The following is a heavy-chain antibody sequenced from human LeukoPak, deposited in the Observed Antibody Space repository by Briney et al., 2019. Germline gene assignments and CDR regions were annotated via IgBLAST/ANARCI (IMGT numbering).Heavy chain of an antibody. Sequence: SETLSLTCTVSGGSISSYYWSWIRQPPGKGLEWIGYIYYSGSTNYNPSPKSRVTISVDTSKNQFSLKLSSVTAADTAVYYCARHASYTAIFDYWGQRTLVTVSS. J-gene: IGHJ4*02. CDR2: IYYSGST. CDR1: GGSISSYY. D-gene: IGHD5-18*01. V-gene: IGHV4-59*08. CDR3: ARHASYTAIFDY.